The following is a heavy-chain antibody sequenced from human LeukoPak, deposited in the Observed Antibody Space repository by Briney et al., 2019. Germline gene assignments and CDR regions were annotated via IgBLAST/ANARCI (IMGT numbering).Heavy chain of an antibody. Sequence: SVKVSCKASGGTFSSYAISWVRQAPEQGLEWMGGIIPIFGTANYAQKFQGRVTITADESTSTAYMELSSLRSEDTAVYYCARPSYGDLYYYYYMDVWGKGTTVTVSS. CDR3: ARPSYGDLYYYYYMDV. J-gene: IGHJ6*03. V-gene: IGHV1-69*13. CDR2: IIPIFGTA. D-gene: IGHD5-18*01. CDR1: GGTFSSYA.